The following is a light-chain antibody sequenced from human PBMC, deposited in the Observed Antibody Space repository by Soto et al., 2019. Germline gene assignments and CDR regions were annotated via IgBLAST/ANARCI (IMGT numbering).Light chain of an antibody. CDR3: QQRNIWPPVT. CDR1: PSVTNY. J-gene: IGKJ5*01. CDR2: GAF. V-gene: IGKV3-11*01. Sequence: EIVLTQSPATLSLSPGERATLSCRASPSVTNYLAWYQQKPGQAPRLVIYGAFNRATGIPARFSGSGSETDFTLTISSLEPEDFTVYYCQQRNIWPPVTFGQGTRLEI.